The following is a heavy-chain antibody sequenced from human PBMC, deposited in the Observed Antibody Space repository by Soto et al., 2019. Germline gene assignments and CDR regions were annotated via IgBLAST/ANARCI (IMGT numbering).Heavy chain of an antibody. J-gene: IGHJ5*02. CDR3: AKDAISGDGIWLMDS. CDR2: LLRSGSTA. CDR1: GFTFSNYA. V-gene: IGHV3-23*01. Sequence: GGSLRLSCAASGFTFSNYAMTWARQAPGKGLEWVSSLLRSGSTAYYADSVRGRFTVSSDTSANSLHLQMDSLRAEDTAIYYCAKDAISGDGIWLMDSWGQGTLVTVSS. D-gene: IGHD4-17*01.